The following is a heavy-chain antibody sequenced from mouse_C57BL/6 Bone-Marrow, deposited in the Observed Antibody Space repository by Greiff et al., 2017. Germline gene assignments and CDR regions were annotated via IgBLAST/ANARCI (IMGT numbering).Heavy chain of an antibody. D-gene: IGHD1-1*01. V-gene: IGHV1-81*01. Sequence: VQLQQSGAELARPGASVKLSCKASGYTFTSYGISWVKQRTGQGLEWIGEIYPRSGNTYYNEKFKGKATLTADQASIPAYMELRSLTSENSAVYFCAPSSYYYGSSYGAYWGQGTLVTVSA. J-gene: IGHJ3*01. CDR2: IYPRSGNT. CDR1: GYTFTSYG. CDR3: APSSYYYGSSYGAY.